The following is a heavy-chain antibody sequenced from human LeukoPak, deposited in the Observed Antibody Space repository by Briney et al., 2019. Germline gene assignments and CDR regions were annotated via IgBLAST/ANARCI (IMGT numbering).Heavy chain of an antibody. Sequence: SGTLSLTCTVSGGSINSYYWSWIRQPPGKGLEWIGYIYHSGSINYNPSLKSRVAISVDTSKNQFSLKLSSVTAADTAVYYCARLDTAYLHYYGLDVWGQGTTVTVSS. CDR2: IYHSGSI. CDR1: GGSINSYY. J-gene: IGHJ6*02. V-gene: IGHV4-59*01. CDR3: ARLDTAYLHYYGLDV. D-gene: IGHD5-18*01.